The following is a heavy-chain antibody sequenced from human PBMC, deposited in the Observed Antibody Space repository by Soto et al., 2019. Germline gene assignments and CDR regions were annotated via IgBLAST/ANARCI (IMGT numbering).Heavy chain of an antibody. V-gene: IGHV1-18*01. J-gene: IGHJ3*02. D-gene: IGHD4-17*01. CDR2: IRAYNGNT. CDR3: AIFTTYDCGDYLLDDAFDI. CDR1: GYTFTSYG. Sequence: ASVKVSCKASGYTFTSYGISWVRQAPGQGLAWMGWIRAYNGNTNYAQKLQGRVTMTTDTSTSTAYMELRSLRSDDTAVYCCAIFTTYDCGDYLLDDAFDIWGQGTMVTVSS.